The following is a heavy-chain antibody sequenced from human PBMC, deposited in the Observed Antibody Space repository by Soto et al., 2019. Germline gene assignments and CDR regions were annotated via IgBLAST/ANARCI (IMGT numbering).Heavy chain of an antibody. CDR3: AREYSSSWHAYCYYGMDV. D-gene: IGHD6-13*01. CDR1: GYTFTSYY. V-gene: IGHV1-46*01. CDR2: INPSGGST. J-gene: IGHJ6*02. Sequence: GASVEVSCKASGYTFTSYYMHWVRQAPGQGLEWMGIINPSGGSTSYAQKFQGRVTMTRDTSTSTVYMELSSLRSEDTAVYYCAREYSSSWHAYCYYGMDVWGQGTTVTVSS.